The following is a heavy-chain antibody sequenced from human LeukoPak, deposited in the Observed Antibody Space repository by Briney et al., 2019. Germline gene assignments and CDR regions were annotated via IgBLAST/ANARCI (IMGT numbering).Heavy chain of an antibody. CDR1: GFTFSSYG. Sequence: PGRSLRLSCAASGFTFSSYGMHWVRQAPGKGLEWVAVISYDGSNKYYADSVKGRFTISRDNSKNTLYLQMNSLRSEDTAVYYCARESREVCYYCYYGMDVWGKGTTVTVSS. CDR3: ARESREVCYYCYYGMDV. V-gene: IGHV3-30*03. J-gene: IGHJ6*04. CDR2: ISYDGSNK. D-gene: IGHD3-16*01.